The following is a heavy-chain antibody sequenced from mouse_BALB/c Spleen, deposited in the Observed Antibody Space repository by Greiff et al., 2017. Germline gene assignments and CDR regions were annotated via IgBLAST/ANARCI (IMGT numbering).Heavy chain of an antibody. J-gene: IGHJ2*01. CDR1: GFSLTSYG. CDR3: ARKARGGNYEIDY. D-gene: IGHD2-1*01. Sequence: QVQLQQSGPGLVQPSQSLSITCTVSGFSLTSYGVHWVRQSPGKGLEWLGVIWSGGSTDYNAAFISRLSISKDNSKSQVFFKMNSLQANDTAIYYCARKARGGNYEIDYWGQGTTLTVSS. CDR2: IWSGGST. V-gene: IGHV2-2*02.